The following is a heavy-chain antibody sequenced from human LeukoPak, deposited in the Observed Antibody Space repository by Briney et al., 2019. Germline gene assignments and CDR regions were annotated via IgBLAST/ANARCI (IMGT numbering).Heavy chain of an antibody. CDR1: GFTFSSYT. Sequence: GGSLRLSCATSGFTFSSYTMNWVRQAPGKGLEWISSISGDSNHIYYADSVKGRFTISRDNPKNSLFLQINSLRAEDTASYYCARLPIRGIIMRPIHFDPWGQGTLVTVSS. CDR3: ARLPIRGIIMRPIHFDP. J-gene: IGHJ5*02. CDR2: ISGDSNHI. V-gene: IGHV3-21*01. D-gene: IGHD3-10*01.